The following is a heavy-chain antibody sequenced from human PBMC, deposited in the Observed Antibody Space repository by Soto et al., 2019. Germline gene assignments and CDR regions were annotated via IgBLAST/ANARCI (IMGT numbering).Heavy chain of an antibody. Sequence: EVQLVESGGGLVQPGGSLRLSCAASGFTFSSYWMHWVRQAPGKGLVWVSRITTDGSGTAYADSVRGRFTISRDNAKNTLYLQMNTLRAEDTAVYYCTKVHFSGSASFDYWGQGTLVTVSS. J-gene: IGHJ4*02. CDR2: ITTDGSGT. D-gene: IGHD5-12*01. V-gene: IGHV3-74*01. CDR3: TKVHFSGSASFDY. CDR1: GFTFSSYW.